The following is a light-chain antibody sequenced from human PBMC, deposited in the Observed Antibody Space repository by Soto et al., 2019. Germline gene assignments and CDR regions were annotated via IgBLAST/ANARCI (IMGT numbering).Light chain of an antibody. CDR1: QNIDTY. V-gene: IGKV1-39*01. Sequence: DIQMPQSPSSLSFSVGDRVTITCRASQNIDTYLNRYLQKPGKAPNLLIYAASSLIIGVPSRFSGSGSWTENSLSISSLQPEDVGTDDCQHSYSFPITCGQGTRLYTK. CDR2: AAS. J-gene: IGKJ5*01. CDR3: QHSYSFPIT.